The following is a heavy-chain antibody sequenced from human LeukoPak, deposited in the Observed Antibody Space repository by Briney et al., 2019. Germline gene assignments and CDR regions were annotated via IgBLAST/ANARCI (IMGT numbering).Heavy chain of an antibody. J-gene: IGHJ5*02. V-gene: IGHV4-39*01. D-gene: IGHD2-15*01. CDR1: GGSISSSSYY. Sequence: SETLSLTXTVSGGSISSSSYYWGWIRQPPGKGLEWIGSIYYSGSTYYNPSLKSRVTISVDTSENQFSLKLSSVTAADTAVYYCARGGYCSGGSCYYNWFDPWGQGTLVTVSS. CDR3: ARGGYCSGGSCYYNWFDP. CDR2: IYYSGST.